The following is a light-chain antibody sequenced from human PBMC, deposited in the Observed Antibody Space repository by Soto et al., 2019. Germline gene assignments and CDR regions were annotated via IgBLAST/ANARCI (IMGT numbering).Light chain of an antibody. CDR1: QSISNW. Sequence: DIQMTQSPSTLSASVGDRVTITCRASQSISNWLAWYQQKPGKAPKILIYKASSLESGVPSRFSGSGSGTEFTLTISSLQPDDFAPYYCQQYNSYRWSFGQGTKVEIK. CDR3: QQYNSYRWS. V-gene: IGKV1-5*03. CDR2: KAS. J-gene: IGKJ1*01.